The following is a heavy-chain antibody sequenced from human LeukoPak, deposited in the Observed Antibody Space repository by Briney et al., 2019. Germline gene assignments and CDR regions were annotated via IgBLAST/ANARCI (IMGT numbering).Heavy chain of an antibody. J-gene: IGHJ6*02. V-gene: IGHV3-30*18. Sequence: GGSLRLSCAASGFTFSTYGMHWVRQAPGKGLEWVTVISNDGRKTYYADSVKGRFTISRDNSKNTLYLQMNSLRAEDTAVYYCAKSQLELPGYYYYYGMDVWGQGTTVTVSS. CDR2: ISNDGRKT. CDR3: AKSQLELPGYYYYYGMDV. CDR1: GFTFSTYG. D-gene: IGHD1-7*01.